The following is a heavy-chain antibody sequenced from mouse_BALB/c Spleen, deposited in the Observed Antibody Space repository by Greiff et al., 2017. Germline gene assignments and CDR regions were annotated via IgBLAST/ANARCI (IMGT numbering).Heavy chain of an antibody. CDR3: ARDRYDDDMDY. CDR1: GFSLTSYG. Sequence: VKLMESGPGLVAPSQSLSITCTVSGFSLTSYGVHWVRQPPGKGLEWLGVIWAGGSTNYNSALMSRLSISKDNSKSQVFLKMNSLQTDDPAMYYCARDRYDDDMDYWGQGTSVTVSS. CDR2: IWAGGST. D-gene: IGHD2-14*01. V-gene: IGHV2-9*02. J-gene: IGHJ4*01.